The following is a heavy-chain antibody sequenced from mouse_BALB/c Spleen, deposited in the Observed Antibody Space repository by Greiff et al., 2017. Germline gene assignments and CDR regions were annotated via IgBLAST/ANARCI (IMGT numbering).Heavy chain of an antibody. D-gene: IGHD3-3*01. Sequence: EVQLQESGPGLVKPSQSLSLTCTVTGYSITSDYAWNWIRQFPGNKLEWMGYISYSGSTSYNPSLKSRISITRDTSKNQFFLQLNSVTTEDTATYYCARGDPYFDYWGQGTTLTVSS. CDR2: ISYSGST. CDR3: ARGDPYFDY. V-gene: IGHV3-2*02. J-gene: IGHJ2*01. CDR1: GYSITSDYA.